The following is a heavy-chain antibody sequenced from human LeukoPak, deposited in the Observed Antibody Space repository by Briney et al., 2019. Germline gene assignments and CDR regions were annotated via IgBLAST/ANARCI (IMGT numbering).Heavy chain of an antibody. CDR1: GGSFSGYY. J-gene: IGHJ3*02. V-gene: IGHV4-34*01. CDR3: ASEGGHDAFDI. CDR2: INHSGST. Sequence: SETLSLTCAVYGGSFSGYYWSWIRQPPGKGLEWIGEINHSGSTNYNPSLKSRVTISVDTPKNQFSLKLSSVTAADTAVYYCASEGGHDAFDIWGQGTMVTVSS. D-gene: IGHD1-26*01.